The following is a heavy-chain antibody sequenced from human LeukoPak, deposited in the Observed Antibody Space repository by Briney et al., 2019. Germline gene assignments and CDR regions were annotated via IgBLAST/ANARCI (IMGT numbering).Heavy chain of an antibody. CDR2: TYYRSKWYN. J-gene: IGHJ4*02. Sequence: SQTLSLTCAISGDSVSSNSAAWNWIRQSPSRGLEWLGRTYYRSKWYNDYAVSVKSRITINPDTSKNQCSLQLNSVTPEDTAVYYCARVVNVVGDYDLIHNLFDYWGQGTLVTVSS. D-gene: IGHD4-17*01. CDR3: ARVVNVVGDYDLIHNLFDY. CDR1: GDSVSSNSAA. V-gene: IGHV6-1*01.